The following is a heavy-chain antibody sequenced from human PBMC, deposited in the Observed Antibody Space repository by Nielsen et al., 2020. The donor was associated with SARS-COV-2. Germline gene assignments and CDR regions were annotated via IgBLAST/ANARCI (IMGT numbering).Heavy chain of an antibody. CDR1: GFTFSSYG. CDR3: AKDGVRYCSGGSCYPLGFDP. V-gene: IGHV3-30*18. Sequence: GGSLRLSCAASGFTFSSYGMHWVRQAPGKGLEWVAVISYDGSNKYYAGSVKGRFTISRDNSKNTLYLQMNSLRAEDTAVYYCAKDGVRYCSGGSCYPLGFDPWGQGTLVTVSS. J-gene: IGHJ5*02. CDR2: ISYDGSNK. D-gene: IGHD2-15*01.